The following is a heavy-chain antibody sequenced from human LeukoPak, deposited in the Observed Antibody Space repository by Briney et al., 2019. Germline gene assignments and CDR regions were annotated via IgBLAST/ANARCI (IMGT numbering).Heavy chain of an antibody. CDR3: ASGSTPGSGYYFDS. Sequence: GGSLRLSCVASGFTFRSYAMAWVRQAPGKGLEQGLEWVASIIAGGDTFYADSVEGRFTISRDNSRNTLYLQMNRLRAEDTDIYYCASGSTPGSGYYFDSWGPGTLVTVSS. CDR2: IIAGGDT. V-gene: IGHV3-23*01. D-gene: IGHD3-22*01. CDR1: GFTFRSYA. J-gene: IGHJ4*01.